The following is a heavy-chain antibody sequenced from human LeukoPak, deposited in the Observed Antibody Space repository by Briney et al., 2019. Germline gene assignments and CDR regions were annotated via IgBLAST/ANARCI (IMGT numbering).Heavy chain of an antibody. J-gene: IGHJ6*02. D-gene: IGHD3-22*01. Sequence: GGSLRLSCAASGFTFSSYSMNWVRQAPGKGLEWVSSISSSSSYIYYADSVKGRFTISRDNAKNSLYLQMNSLRAEDTAVYYCARDLYHYDSSGYYLYYYYGMDVWGQGTTVTVSS. CDR1: GFTFSSYS. V-gene: IGHV3-21*01. CDR3: ARDLYHYDSSGYYLYYYYGMDV. CDR2: ISSSSSYI.